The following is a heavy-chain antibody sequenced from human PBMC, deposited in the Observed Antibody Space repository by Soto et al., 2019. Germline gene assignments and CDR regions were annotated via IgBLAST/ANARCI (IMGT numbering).Heavy chain of an antibody. D-gene: IGHD1-26*01. Sequence: QVQLQESGPGLVKPSETLSLTCTVSSATISSHYWSWIRQSPGKGLEWLGYIYYSGSTDYNPSLKSRLTISVDTSKNRRSLRLSSVTAADTAVYYCARPIGTTPTVWYFDLWGRGTLVRVSS. CDR3: ARPIGTTPTVWYFDL. V-gene: IGHV4-59*08. CDR2: IYYSGST. J-gene: IGHJ2*01. CDR1: SATISSHY.